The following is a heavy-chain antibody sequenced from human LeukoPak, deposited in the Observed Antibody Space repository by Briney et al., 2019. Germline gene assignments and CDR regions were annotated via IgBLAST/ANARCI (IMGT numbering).Heavy chain of an antibody. D-gene: IGHD5-12*01. J-gene: IGHJ4*02. CDR3: ARSDIVATIVDY. Sequence: SETLSLTCTVSGGSLSSSSYYWGWIRQPPGKGLEGIGSIYYSGSNYYNPSLKSRVTISVDTAKNQFSLKLSSVTAADTAVYYCARSDIVATIVDYWGPGTLVTVS. CDR2: IYYSGSN. CDR1: GGSLSSSSYY. V-gene: IGHV4-39*07.